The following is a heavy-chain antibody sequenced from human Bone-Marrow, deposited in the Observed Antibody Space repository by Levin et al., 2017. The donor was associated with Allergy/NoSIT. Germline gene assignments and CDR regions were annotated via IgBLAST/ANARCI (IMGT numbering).Heavy chain of an antibody. J-gene: IGHJ4*02. D-gene: IGHD2-15*01. Sequence: SETLSLTCAVSGSSISSDYYWGWIRQPPGEGLEWIGNIYHSGSTYYNPSLKSLVTISVDTSKNQFSLKVTAVTAADTAVYYCARTLGYCSGDSCYFYFDYWGRGTLVTVSS. V-gene: IGHV4-38-2*01. CDR1: GSSISSDYY. CDR2: IYHSGST. CDR3: ARTLGYCSGDSCYFYFDY.